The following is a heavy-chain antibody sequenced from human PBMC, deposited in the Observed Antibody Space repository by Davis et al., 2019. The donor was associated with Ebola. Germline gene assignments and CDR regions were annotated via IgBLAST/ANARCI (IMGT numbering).Heavy chain of an antibody. CDR3: ARFWGLFTINYYYGMDV. CDR1: GFTFSKAW. J-gene: IGHJ6*02. Sequence: GESLKISCAASGFTFSKAWMSWVRQAPGKGLEWVGNIKQDGSEIYYADSVKGRFTISRDNAKNSLYLQMNSLRPEDTAIYFCARFWGLFTINYYYGMDVWGQGTTVTVSS. D-gene: IGHD3-10*01. CDR2: IKQDGSEI. V-gene: IGHV3-7*03.